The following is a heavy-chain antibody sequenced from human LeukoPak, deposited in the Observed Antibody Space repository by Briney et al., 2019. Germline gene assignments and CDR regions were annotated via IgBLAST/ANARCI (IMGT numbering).Heavy chain of an antibody. D-gene: IGHD5-18*01. J-gene: IGHJ4*02. CDR3: ARPHRGYSYGSDY. V-gene: IGHV4-59*08. CDR1: GGSISSYY. Sequence: PSETLSLTCTVSGGSISSYYWSWIRQPPGKGLEWIGYIYYSGSTNYNPSLKSRVTISVDTSKNQFSLKLSSVTAADTAVYYCARPHRGYSYGSDYWGQGTLVTVSS. CDR2: IYYSGST.